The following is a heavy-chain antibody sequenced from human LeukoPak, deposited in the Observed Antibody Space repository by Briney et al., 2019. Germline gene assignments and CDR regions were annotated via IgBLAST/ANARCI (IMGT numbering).Heavy chain of an antibody. J-gene: IGHJ4*02. CDR1: GFTLSSDS. D-gene: IGHD6-19*01. V-gene: IGHV3-48*01. CDR3: AKRGPAGAGKSPDYFEY. CDR2: ISSSSSTI. Sequence: GGSLRLSCAASGFTLSSDSMKWVRQAPGKGLEWVSYISSSSSTIYYADSVKGRFTISRDNSKNTLYLQMNSLRAVNTAVYYCAKRGPAGAGKSPDYFEYWGQGTLVTVSS.